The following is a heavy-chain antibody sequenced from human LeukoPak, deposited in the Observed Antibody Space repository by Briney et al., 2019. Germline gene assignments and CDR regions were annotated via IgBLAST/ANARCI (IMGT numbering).Heavy chain of an antibody. CDR2: IIPIFGTA. CDR1: GGTFSSYA. CDR3: ARARSSSWPIDAFDI. J-gene: IGHJ3*02. V-gene: IGHV1-69*05. Sequence: GASVKVSCKASGGTFSSYAISWVRQAPGQGLEWMGRIIPIFGTANYAQKFQGRVTITTDESTSTAYMELSSLRSEDTAVYYCARARSSSWPIDAFDIWGQGTWSPSLQ. D-gene: IGHD6-13*01.